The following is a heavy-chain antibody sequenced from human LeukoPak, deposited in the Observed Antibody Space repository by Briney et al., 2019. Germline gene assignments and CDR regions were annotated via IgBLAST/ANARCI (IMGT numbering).Heavy chain of an antibody. Sequence: PSETLSLTCTVSGGSISSHYWSWIRQPPGKGLEWIGYIYYSGSTNYNPSLKSRVTISVDTSKNQFSLKLSSVTAADTAVYYCARDSLGFDYWGQGTLVSVSS. CDR2: IYYSGST. CDR3: ARDSLGFDY. CDR1: GGSISSHY. V-gene: IGHV4-59*11. D-gene: IGHD7-27*01. J-gene: IGHJ4*02.